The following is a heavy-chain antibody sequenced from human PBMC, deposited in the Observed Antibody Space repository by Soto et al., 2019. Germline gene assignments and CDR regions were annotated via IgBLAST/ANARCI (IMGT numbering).Heavy chain of an antibody. CDR1: GFTFSSYS. CDR3: ARVVDTAMVPYYFDY. CDR2: ISSSSSYI. V-gene: IGHV3-21*01. Sequence: EVQLVESGGGLVQPGGSLRLSCAASGFTFSSYSMNWVRQAPGKGLEWVSSISSSSSYIYYADSVKGRFTISRDNAKNSLYLQMNSLRAEDTAVYYCARVVDTAMVPYYFDYWGQGTLVTVSS. J-gene: IGHJ4*02. D-gene: IGHD5-18*01.